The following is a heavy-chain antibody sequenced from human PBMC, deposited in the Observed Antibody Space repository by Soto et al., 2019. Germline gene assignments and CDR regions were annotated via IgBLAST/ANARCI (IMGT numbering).Heavy chain of an antibody. CDR1: GFTFSSYA. CDR2: ISGSGDIT. D-gene: IGHD2-21*02. CDR3: AKDKWGVGVTGTFDY. V-gene: IGHV3-23*01. J-gene: IGHJ4*02. Sequence: GGSLRLSCAASGFTFSSYAMSWVRQAPGKGLEWVSAISGSGDITYYADSVKGRFTISRDNSKNTLYLQMNSLRAEDTAIYYCAKDKWGVGVTGTFDYWGQGTLVTVSS.